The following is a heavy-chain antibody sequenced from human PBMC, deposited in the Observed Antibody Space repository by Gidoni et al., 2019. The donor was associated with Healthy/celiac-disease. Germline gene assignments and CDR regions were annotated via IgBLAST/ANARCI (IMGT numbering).Heavy chain of an antibody. CDR3: VSNYYGDYNEYSNFDY. CDR2: ISSNGGST. V-gene: IGHV3-64D*06. J-gene: IGHJ4*02. Sequence: EVQLVESGGGLVQPGGSLRLSCSASGFTFSSYAMHWVRQAPGKGLEYVSAISSNGGSTYYADSVKGRFTISRDNSKNTLYLQMSSLRAEDTAVYYCVSNYYGDYNEYSNFDYWGQGTLVTVSS. CDR1: GFTFSSYA. D-gene: IGHD4-17*01.